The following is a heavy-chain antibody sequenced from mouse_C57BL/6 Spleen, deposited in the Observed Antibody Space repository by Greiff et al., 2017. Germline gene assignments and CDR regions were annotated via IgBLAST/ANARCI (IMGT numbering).Heavy chain of an antibody. CDR2: IDPETGGT. D-gene: IGHD4-1*01. CDR1: GYTFTDYE. V-gene: IGHV1-15*01. J-gene: IGHJ2*01. Sequence: VQLQQSGAELVRPGASVTLSCKASGYTFTDYEMHWVKQTPVHGLEWIGAIDPETGGTAYNPKFKGKAILTADKYSSTAYMELRSLTSEYSAVYYSELTGTQYFDYWGQGTTLTVSS. CDR3: ELTGTQYFDY.